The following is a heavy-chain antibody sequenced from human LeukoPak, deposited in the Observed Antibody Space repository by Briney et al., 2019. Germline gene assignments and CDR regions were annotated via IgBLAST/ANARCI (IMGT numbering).Heavy chain of an antibody. Sequence: GESLQISCQGSGYSFTSCWIGWVRPTPGKGLEWMGVIYPGDSRTRYNPSFEGQVTISADKSINTAYLQWSSLKASDTAMYYCACREFYSPWPGPWGQGTLVTVSS. J-gene: IGHJ5*02. CDR1: GYSFTSCW. D-gene: IGHD5-18*01. CDR3: ACREFYSPWPGP. V-gene: IGHV5-51*01. CDR2: IYPGDSRT.